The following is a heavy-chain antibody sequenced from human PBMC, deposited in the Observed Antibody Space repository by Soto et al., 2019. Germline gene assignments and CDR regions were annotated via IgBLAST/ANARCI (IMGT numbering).Heavy chain of an antibody. CDR1: GYSFTNYW. J-gene: IGHJ4*02. D-gene: IGHD2-2*02. V-gene: IGHV5-51*01. CDR3: ARQGYCSSTACYTVDY. Sequence: GASLKISCKGSGYSFTNYWIGWVRQMPGKGLEWMGIIYPGDSNTRYSPSFQGQFTISADKSLSTAYLQWSSLKASDTAMYYCARQGYCSSTACYTVDYWGKGTLVTVSS. CDR2: IYPGDSNT.